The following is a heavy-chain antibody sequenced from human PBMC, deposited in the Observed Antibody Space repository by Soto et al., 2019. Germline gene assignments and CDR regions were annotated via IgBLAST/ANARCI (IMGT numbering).Heavy chain of an antibody. CDR3: AHAGDYDLLSFDH. CDR1: GFSLTSHHMG. V-gene: IGHV2-5*02. D-gene: IGHD4-17*01. Sequence: QITLRESGPALVRPAQTLTLTCTFSGFSLTSHHMGVAWIRQPPGKAMEWLALIYWDDDERFNPSLKDRLAISKDTSKNQVVLTMTSMGPLDTATYFCAHAGDYDLLSFDHWGPGTLVTVSS. J-gene: IGHJ4*02. CDR2: IYWDDDE.